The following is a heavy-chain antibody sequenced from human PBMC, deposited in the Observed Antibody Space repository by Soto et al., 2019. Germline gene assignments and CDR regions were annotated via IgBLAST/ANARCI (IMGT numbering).Heavy chain of an antibody. CDR2: INRDGSRT. CDR3: AGVHWRCSGGWVYDY. J-gene: IGHJ4*02. D-gene: IGHD2-15*01. V-gene: IGHV3-74*01. CDR1: RLTFCISG. Sequence: PGGSPRLASAASRLTFCISGVHVALQATGKGLVWVSRINRDGSRTSYADSVKGRFTISRDNAKNTLYLQMNGLRAEDTAVYYCAGVHWRCSGGWVYDYWGQGSPDLVSS.